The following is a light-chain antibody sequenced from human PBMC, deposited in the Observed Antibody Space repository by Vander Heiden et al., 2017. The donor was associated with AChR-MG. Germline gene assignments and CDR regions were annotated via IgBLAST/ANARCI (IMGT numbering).Light chain of an antibody. CDR3: QQYGSSPPALT. CDR1: QSVSSSY. Sequence: EIVLTQPPGPLSLSPGERATLSCRASQSVSSSYLAWYQQKPGQAPRLLIYGASSRATGIPDRFSGSGSGTDFTLTISRLEPEDFAVYYCQQYGSSPPALTFGGGTKVEIK. CDR2: GAS. J-gene: IGKJ4*01. V-gene: IGKV3-20*01.